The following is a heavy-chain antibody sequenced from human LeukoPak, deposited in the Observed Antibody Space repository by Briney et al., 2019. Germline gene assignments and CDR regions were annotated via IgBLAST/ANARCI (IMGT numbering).Heavy chain of an antibody. CDR1: GGSISSYY. CDR2: IYTSGST. J-gene: IGHJ6*03. D-gene: IGHD3-10*01. V-gene: IGHV4-4*07. CDR3: ARGRGVYYYYYMDV. Sequence: SETLSLTCTVSGGSISSYYWSWIRQPAGKGLEWIGRIYTSGSTNYDPSLKSRVTMSVDTSKNQFSLKLSSVTAADTAVYYCARGRGVYYYYYMDVWGKGTTVTVSS.